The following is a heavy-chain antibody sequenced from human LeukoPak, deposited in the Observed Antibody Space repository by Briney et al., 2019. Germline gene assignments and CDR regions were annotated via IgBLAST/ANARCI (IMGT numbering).Heavy chain of an antibody. Sequence: PSETLSLTCTVSGGSISSYYWSWIRQPPGKGLEWIGYICYSGSTNYNPSLKSRVTISVDTSKNQFSLKLSSVTAADTAVYYCARLIGRGYYYDSSGSRGNGYFDYWGQGTLVTVSS. V-gene: IGHV4-59*08. J-gene: IGHJ4*02. D-gene: IGHD3-22*01. CDR1: GGSISSYY. CDR3: ARLIGRGYYYDSSGSRGNGYFDY. CDR2: ICYSGST.